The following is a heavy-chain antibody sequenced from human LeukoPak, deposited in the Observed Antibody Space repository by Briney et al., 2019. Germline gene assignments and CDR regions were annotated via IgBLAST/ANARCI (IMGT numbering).Heavy chain of an antibody. J-gene: IGHJ4*02. V-gene: IGHV4-34*01. CDR2: INHSGST. Sequence: PETLSLTCAVYGGSFSGYYWSWIRQPPGKGLEWIGEINHSGSTNYNPSLKSRVTISVDTSKNQFSLKLSSVTAADTAVYYCASASYGDYVDYWGQGTLVTVSS. D-gene: IGHD4-17*01. CDR1: GGSFSGYY. CDR3: ASASYGDYVDY.